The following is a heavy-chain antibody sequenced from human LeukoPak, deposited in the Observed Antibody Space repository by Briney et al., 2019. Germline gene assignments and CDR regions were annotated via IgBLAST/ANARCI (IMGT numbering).Heavy chain of an antibody. CDR3: AKSAGDGAIAGAGTPSFDI. CDR2: IYYSGST. CDR1: GGSISSSSYY. Sequence: SETLSLTCTVSGGSISSSSYYWGWIRQPPGKGLEWIGSIYYSGSTYYNPSLKSRVTISVDTSKNQFSLKLSSVTAADTAVYYWAKSAGDGAIAGAGTPSFDIWGQGTKGTGPS. D-gene: IGHD6-13*01. V-gene: IGHV4-39*07. J-gene: IGHJ3*02.